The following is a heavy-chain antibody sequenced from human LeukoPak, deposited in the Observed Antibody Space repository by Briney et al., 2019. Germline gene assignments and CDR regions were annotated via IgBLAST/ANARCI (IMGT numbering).Heavy chain of an antibody. J-gene: IGHJ4*02. Sequence: GSLRLSCAASGFTFSSYAMSWVRQAPGKGLEWVSAISGSGGSTYYADSVKGRFTISRDNSKNTLYLQMNSLRAEDTAVYYCAKDLGYYYGSGSYGGYWGQGTLVTVSS. D-gene: IGHD3-10*01. V-gene: IGHV3-23*01. CDR1: GFTFSSYA. CDR2: ISGSGGST. CDR3: AKDLGYYYGSGSYGGY.